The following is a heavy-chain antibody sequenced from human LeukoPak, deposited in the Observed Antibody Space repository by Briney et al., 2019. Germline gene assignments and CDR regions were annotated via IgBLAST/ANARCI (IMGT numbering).Heavy chain of an antibody. CDR3: ARDLGDYYDSSGYSAFDI. CDR2: IYYSGST. D-gene: IGHD3-22*01. Sequence: KASETLSLTCTVSGGSISSGGYYWSWIRQHPGKGLEWIGYIYYSGSTYYNPSLKSRVTISVDTFKNQFSLKLSSVTAADTAVYYCARDLGDYYDSSGYSAFDIWGQGTMVTVSS. V-gene: IGHV4-31*03. CDR1: GGSISSGGYY. J-gene: IGHJ3*02.